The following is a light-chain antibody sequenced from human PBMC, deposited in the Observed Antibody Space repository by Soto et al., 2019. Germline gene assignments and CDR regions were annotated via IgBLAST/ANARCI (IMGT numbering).Light chain of an antibody. J-gene: IGKJ5*01. CDR1: QSVNSY. V-gene: IGKV3-11*01. Sequence: EIVLTQSPATLSFSPGERATLSCRASQSVNSYLAWYQQKPGQAPRLLIYDASNRATGIPARFSGSGSGTDFTLTISSLEPEEFAVYYCQQRSNWPITVGQGTRLEIK. CDR3: QQRSNWPIT. CDR2: DAS.